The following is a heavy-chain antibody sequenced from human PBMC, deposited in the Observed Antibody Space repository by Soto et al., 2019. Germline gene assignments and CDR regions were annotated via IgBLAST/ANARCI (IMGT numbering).Heavy chain of an antibody. CDR1: GGSISSYY. J-gene: IGHJ4*02. CDR2: IYYSGST. V-gene: IGHV4-59*01. D-gene: IGHD4-4*01. CDR3: ARGWGTVTHFDY. Sequence: SESLSLTCTVSGGSISSYYWSWIRQPPGKGLEWIGYIYYSGSTNYNPSLKSRVTISVDTSKNQFSLKLSSVTAADTAVYYCARGWGTVTHFDYWGQGTLVTVSS.